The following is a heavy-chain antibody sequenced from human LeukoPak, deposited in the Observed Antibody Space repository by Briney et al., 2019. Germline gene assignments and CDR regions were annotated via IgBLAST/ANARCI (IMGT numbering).Heavy chain of an antibody. CDR2: IYGGGNI. J-gene: IGHJ4*02. CDR3: AKDAKAYYDSSGYYHS. D-gene: IGHD3-22*01. V-gene: IGHV3-53*01. Sequence: GGSLRLSCAASGFTFSSNYMNWVRQAPGKGLEWVSVIYGGGNIYYADSVKGRFTISRDTSRSTLYLQMNSLRAEDTAVYYCAKDAKAYYDSSGYYHSWGQGTLVTVSS. CDR1: GFTFSSNY.